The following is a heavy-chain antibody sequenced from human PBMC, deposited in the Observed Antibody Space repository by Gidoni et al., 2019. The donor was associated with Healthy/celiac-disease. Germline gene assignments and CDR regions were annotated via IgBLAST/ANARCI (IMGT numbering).Heavy chain of an antibody. CDR2: ISGSGGST. Sequence: EVQLVESGGGLVQPGGSLRLSCAASGFTFSSYAMSWVRQAPGKGLEWVSAISGSGGSTYYADSVKGRFTISRDNSKNTLYLQMNSLRAEDTAVYYCAKEGLHTSVHYYYYGMDVWGQGTTVTVSS. J-gene: IGHJ6*02. D-gene: IGHD5-12*01. CDR1: GFTFSSYA. V-gene: IGHV3-23*04. CDR3: AKEGLHTSVHYYYYGMDV.